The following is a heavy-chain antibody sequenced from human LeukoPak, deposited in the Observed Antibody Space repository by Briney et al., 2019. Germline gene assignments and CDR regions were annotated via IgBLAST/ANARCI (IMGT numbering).Heavy chain of an antibody. D-gene: IGHD6-19*01. J-gene: IGHJ4*02. CDR2: ISGSGGRT. CDR3: AKLESSATYF. CDR1: GFTFSDYA. Sequence: GGSLRLSCAAFGFTFSDYAMHWVRQAPGKGLEWVSGISGSGGRTFYADAVKGRFTISRDNSKNTLYLHMNSLRVEDTAVYYCAKLESSATYFWGQGTLVTVSS. V-gene: IGHV3-23*01.